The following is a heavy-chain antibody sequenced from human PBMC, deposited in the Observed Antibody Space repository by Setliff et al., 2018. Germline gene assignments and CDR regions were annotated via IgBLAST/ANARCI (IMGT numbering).Heavy chain of an antibody. CDR2: ISAYNGNT. CDR1: GYTFTSYG. Sequence: ASVNVSCKASGYTFTSYGISWVRQAPGQGLEWMGWISAYNGNTNYAQKLQGRVTMTTDTSTSTAYMELRSLRSEDTAVYYCARGQARIPIAAAVLLWGQGTLVTVSS. J-gene: IGHJ4*02. D-gene: IGHD6-13*01. V-gene: IGHV1-18*01. CDR3: ARGQARIPIAAAVLL.